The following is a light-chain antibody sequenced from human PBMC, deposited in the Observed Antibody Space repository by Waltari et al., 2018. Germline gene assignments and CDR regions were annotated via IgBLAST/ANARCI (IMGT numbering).Light chain of an antibody. CDR1: SSNIGNNT. J-gene: IGLJ2*01. CDR3: ATWDDRLKRPV. Sequence: QSVLTQAPSASGTPGQRVTISCSGGSSNIGNNTVVWYQQLPGTAPKLLIYTNNKRPSRVPDRVSSSKSGTSASLAITGLQSDDEADYYCATWDDRLKRPVFGGGTKLTVL. V-gene: IGLV1-44*01. CDR2: TNN.